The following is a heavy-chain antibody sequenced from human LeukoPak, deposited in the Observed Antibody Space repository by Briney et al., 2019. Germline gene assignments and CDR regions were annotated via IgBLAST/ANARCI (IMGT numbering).Heavy chain of an antibody. Sequence: SQTLSLTFAISGDSVSANRVAWNWIRQSPSRGLEWLGRTYYRSRWFNDYSVSVKSRISINPDTSKNQFSLQLNSVTPEDTAVYYCARDDYYFDSWGQGTPVTVSS. CDR2: TYYRSRWFN. CDR3: ARDDYYFDS. D-gene: IGHD2-21*02. J-gene: IGHJ4*02. V-gene: IGHV6-1*01. CDR1: GDSVSANRVA.